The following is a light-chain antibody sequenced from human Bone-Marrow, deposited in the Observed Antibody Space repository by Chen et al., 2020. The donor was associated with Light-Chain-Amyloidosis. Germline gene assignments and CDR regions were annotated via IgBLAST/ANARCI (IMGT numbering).Light chain of an antibody. Sequence: SYVLTQPSSVSVAPGQTATIACGGNNIGSTSVHWYQQTPGQAPLLVVYDDSDRPSGIPERLSGSNSGNTATPTISRVEAGDEADYYCQVWDRSGDRPVFGGGTKLTVL. CDR2: DDS. CDR3: QVWDRSGDRPV. V-gene: IGLV3-21*02. J-gene: IGLJ3*02. CDR1: NIGSTS.